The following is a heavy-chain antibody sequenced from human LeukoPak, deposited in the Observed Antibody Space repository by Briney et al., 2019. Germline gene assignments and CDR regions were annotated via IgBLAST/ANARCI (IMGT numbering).Heavy chain of an antibody. J-gene: IGHJ3*02. D-gene: IGHD3-10*01. CDR1: GYRLAELS. Sequence: ASVTVSCTISGYRLAELSMTWVRQAPGRGLEWMGGVNPEDGKTLYAQKFQGRVIMTEDTSTDTAYMELSRLRSDDTAIYFCANGPVAFGFDIWGQGTLVTVSS. CDR2: VNPEDGKT. CDR3: ANGPVAFGFDI. V-gene: IGHV1-24*01.